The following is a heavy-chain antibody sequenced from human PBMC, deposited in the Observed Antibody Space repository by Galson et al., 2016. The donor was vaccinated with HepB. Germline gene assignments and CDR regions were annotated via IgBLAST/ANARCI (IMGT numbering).Heavy chain of an antibody. V-gene: IGHV3-73*01. D-gene: IGHD3-10*01. CDR3: ARAPYGSGNSYYFGY. CDR2: IRSKANSYAT. CDR1: GFTFSGSA. Sequence: SLRLSCAASGFTFSGSAMHWVRQASGKGLEWVGRIRSKANSYATAYAASVKGRFTISRDDSKNTAYLQMNSLRAEDTAVYYCARAPYGSGNSYYFGYWGQGTLVTVSS. J-gene: IGHJ4*02.